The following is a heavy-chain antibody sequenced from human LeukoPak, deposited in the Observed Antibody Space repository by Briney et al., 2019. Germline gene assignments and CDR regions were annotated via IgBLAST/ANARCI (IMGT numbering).Heavy chain of an antibody. Sequence: PGRSLRLSCAASAFTFDDYAMHWVRQAPGKGLEWVPGISWNSGSIGYADSVKGRFTISRDNAKNSLYLQMNSLRAEDTALYYCAKDDKYSSGLDYWGQGTLVTVSS. V-gene: IGHV3-9*01. D-gene: IGHD6-19*01. J-gene: IGHJ4*02. CDR1: AFTFDDYA. CDR2: ISWNSGSI. CDR3: AKDDKYSSGLDY.